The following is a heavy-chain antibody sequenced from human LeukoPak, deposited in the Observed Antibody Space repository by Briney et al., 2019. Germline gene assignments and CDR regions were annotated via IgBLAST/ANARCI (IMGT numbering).Heavy chain of an antibody. V-gene: IGHV1-2*02. CDR1: GYTFTGYY. Sequence: ASVKVSCKAPGYTFTGYYMHWVRQAPGQGLEWMAWINPNSGGTYYAQNFHDGITMTRDTSISTAYMELSRLRSDDTAIYYCARANALYCSSTSCLFDYWGQGTLVTVSS. D-gene: IGHD2-2*01. CDR2: INPNSGGT. J-gene: IGHJ4*02. CDR3: ARANALYCSSTSCLFDY.